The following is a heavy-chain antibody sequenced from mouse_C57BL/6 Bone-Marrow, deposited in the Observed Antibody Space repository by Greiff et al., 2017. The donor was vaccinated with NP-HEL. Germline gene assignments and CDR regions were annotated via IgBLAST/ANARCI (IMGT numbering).Heavy chain of an antibody. CDR3: AREGSYGYDSYYFDY. D-gene: IGHD2-2*01. Sequence: QVQLQQSGAELVRPGTSVKMSCKASGYTFTNYWIGWAKQRPGHGLEWIGDIYPGGGYTNYNEKFKGKATLTADKSSSTAYMQFSSLTSEDSAIYYCAREGSYGYDSYYFDYWGQGTTLTVSS. J-gene: IGHJ2*01. CDR1: GYTFTNYW. V-gene: IGHV1-63*01. CDR2: IYPGGGYT.